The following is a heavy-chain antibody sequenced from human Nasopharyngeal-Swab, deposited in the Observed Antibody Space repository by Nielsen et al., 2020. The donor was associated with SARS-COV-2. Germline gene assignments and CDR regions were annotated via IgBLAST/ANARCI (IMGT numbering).Heavy chain of an antibody. Sequence: GGSLRLSCAASGFTFNNYNFNWVRQAPGKGLEWVSSISSSSSYIYYADSVKGRFTISRDNAKSSLYLQMNSLRAEDTAVYYCARGGLDYDFWSAYFMDVWGQGTTVTVSS. CDR2: ISSSSSYI. D-gene: IGHD3-3*01. J-gene: IGHJ6*02. CDR1: GFTFNNYN. V-gene: IGHV3-21*01. CDR3: ARGGLDYDFWSAYFMDV.